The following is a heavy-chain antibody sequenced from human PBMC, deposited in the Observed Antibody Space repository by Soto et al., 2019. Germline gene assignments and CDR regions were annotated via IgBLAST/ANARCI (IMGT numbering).Heavy chain of an antibody. J-gene: IGHJ5*02. D-gene: IGHD3-3*01. CDR3: ARVGVVTWYNWFDP. V-gene: IGHV1-18*01. CDR1: GYTFTSYG. Sequence: QVQLVQSGAEVKKPGASVKVSCKASGYTFTSYGISWVRQSPGQGLEWMGWISAYNRNTNYAQKLQGRDPMTTDTSTSTAYMELRSLRYADTAVYYCARVGVVTWYNWFDPWGRGTLVSVSS. CDR2: ISAYNRNT.